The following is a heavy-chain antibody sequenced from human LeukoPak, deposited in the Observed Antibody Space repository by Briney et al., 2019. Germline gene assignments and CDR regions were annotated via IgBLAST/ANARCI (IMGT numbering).Heavy chain of an antibody. Sequence: PSETLSLTCTVSGGSISSSSYYWGWIRQPPGKGLEWIGSIYYSGSTYYNPSLKSRVTISVDTSKNQFSLKLSSVTAADTAVYYCARAYCSGGSCYHPWGQGTLVTVSS. V-gene: IGHV4-39*01. J-gene: IGHJ5*02. CDR3: ARAYCSGGSCYHP. CDR2: IYYSGST. D-gene: IGHD2-15*01. CDR1: GGSISSSSYY.